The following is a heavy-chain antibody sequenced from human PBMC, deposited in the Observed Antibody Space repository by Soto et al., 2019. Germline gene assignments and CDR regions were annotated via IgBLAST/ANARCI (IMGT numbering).Heavy chain of an antibody. CDR2: ISYDGSNK. J-gene: IGHJ5*02. CDR3: AKDLGWELHH. Sequence: QVQLVESGGGVVQPGRSLRLSCAASGFTFSSYGMHWVRQAPGKGLEWVAVISYDGSNKYYADSVKGRFTISRDNSKNPLYLQMNSPRAEDPAVYYCAKDLGWELHHWGQGNLVNVSS. D-gene: IGHD1-26*01. V-gene: IGHV3-30*18. CDR1: GFTFSSYG.